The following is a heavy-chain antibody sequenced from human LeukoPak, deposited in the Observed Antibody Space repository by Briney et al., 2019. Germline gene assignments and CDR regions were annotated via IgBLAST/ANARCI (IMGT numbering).Heavy chain of an antibody. V-gene: IGHV3-7*03. CDR2: INDGGSGK. Sequence: GGSLRLSCAASGFVFSKYWMTWVRQAPGKGLEWVASINDGGSGKYYVDSVKGRFTISRDNAQKSLYLEMHSLRAEDTAVYYCARAVTSTEGYWGQGTLVTVSS. D-gene: IGHD4-17*01. CDR1: GFVFSKYW. CDR3: ARAVTSTEGY. J-gene: IGHJ4*02.